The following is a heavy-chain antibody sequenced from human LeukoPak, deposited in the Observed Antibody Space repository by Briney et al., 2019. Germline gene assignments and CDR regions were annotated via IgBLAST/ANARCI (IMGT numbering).Heavy chain of an antibody. CDR3: ARELRSYYFDY. CDR1: GGSISSGGYY. J-gene: IGHJ4*02. CDR2: IYYSGST. D-gene: IGHD5-12*01. V-gene: IGHV4-31*03. Sequence: PSETLSLTCTVSGGSISSGGYYWSWIRQHPGKGLEWIGYIYYSGSTYYNPSLKSRVTISVDTSKNQFSLRLSSVTAADTAVYYCARELRSYYFDYWGQGTLVTVSS.